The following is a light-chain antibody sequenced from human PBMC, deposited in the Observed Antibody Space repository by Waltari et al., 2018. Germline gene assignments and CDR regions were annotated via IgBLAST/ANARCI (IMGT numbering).Light chain of an antibody. Sequence: QSALTQPRPVSAPPGQPVTIPCTGTNTAVGAYHYVSWSQQDPGKAPKLLFYEVSKRPSGVPDRFTGSKSDNTASLTISGLQAEDEAEYYCCSYAGSYSVLFGGGTNLIVL. J-gene: IGLJ2*01. CDR3: CSYAGSYSVL. CDR1: NTAVGAYHY. CDR2: EVS. V-gene: IGLV2-11*01.